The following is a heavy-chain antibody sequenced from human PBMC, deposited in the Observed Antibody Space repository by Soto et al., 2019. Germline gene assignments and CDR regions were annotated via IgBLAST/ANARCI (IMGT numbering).Heavy chain of an antibody. Sequence: SETLSLTCTVSGGSISSSSYYWGWIRQPPGKGLEWIGSIYYSGSTYYNPSLKSRVTLSVDTSKNQFSLKLSSVTAADTAVYYCARPYYYDSSGYGAFDIWGQGTMVT. D-gene: IGHD3-22*01. J-gene: IGHJ3*02. CDR3: ARPYYYDSSGYGAFDI. CDR2: IYYSGST. V-gene: IGHV4-39*01. CDR1: GGSISSSSYY.